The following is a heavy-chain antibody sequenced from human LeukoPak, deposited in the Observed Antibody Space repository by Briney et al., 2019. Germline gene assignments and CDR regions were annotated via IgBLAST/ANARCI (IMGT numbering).Heavy chain of an antibody. Sequence: PSETLSLTCTVSGGSISSYYWSWIRQPPGKGLEWIGYISYSGSTNYNPSLKSRVTISVDTSKNQFSLKLSSVTAADTAVYYCARPQVTDWYFDLWGRGTLVTVSS. CDR1: GGSISSYY. V-gene: IGHV4-59*01. CDR2: ISYSGST. J-gene: IGHJ2*01. D-gene: IGHD2-21*02. CDR3: ARPQVTDWYFDL.